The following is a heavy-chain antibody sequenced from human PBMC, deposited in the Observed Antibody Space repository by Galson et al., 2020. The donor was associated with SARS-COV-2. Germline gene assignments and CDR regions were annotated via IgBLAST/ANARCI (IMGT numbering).Heavy chain of an antibody. J-gene: IGHJ3*02. D-gene: IGHD6-6*01. V-gene: IGHV4-39*02. CDR1: GGSVSSRSYY. CDR3: AKESEYTYSRGAFDI. CDR2: NYYSGST. Sequence: SETLSLTCSVSGGSVSSRSYYWGWIRQPPGKGLEWIGTNYYSGSTYYNSSLKSRVTISVDTSKHQFSLTLSSVTAADTAVYYCAKESEYTYSRGAFDIWGQGTMVTVSS.